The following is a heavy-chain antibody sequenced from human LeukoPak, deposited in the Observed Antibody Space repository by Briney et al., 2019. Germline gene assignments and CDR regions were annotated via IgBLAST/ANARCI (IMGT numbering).Heavy chain of an antibody. D-gene: IGHD5-18*01. CDR1: GFTFSSYA. V-gene: IGHV3-30-3*01. CDR2: ISCDGSNK. CDR3: AKDRRGYSYGRNFHFDY. Sequence: GGSLRLSCAASGFTFSSYAMHWVRQAPGKGLEWVAVISCDGSNKYYADSVKGRFTISRDNSKNTLYLQMDSLRAEDTAVYYCAKDRRGYSYGRNFHFDYWGQGTLVTVSS. J-gene: IGHJ4*02.